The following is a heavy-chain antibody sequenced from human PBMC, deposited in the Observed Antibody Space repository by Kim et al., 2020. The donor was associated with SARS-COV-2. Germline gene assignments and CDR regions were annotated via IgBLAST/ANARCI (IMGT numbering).Heavy chain of an antibody. CDR3: ARRPWNSGAFDI. J-gene: IGHJ3*02. D-gene: IGHD1-7*01. V-gene: IGHV5-51*01. Sequence: RYSPSFQGQGTISADKSISTAYLQWSSLKASDTAMYYCARRPWNSGAFDIWGQGTMVTVSS.